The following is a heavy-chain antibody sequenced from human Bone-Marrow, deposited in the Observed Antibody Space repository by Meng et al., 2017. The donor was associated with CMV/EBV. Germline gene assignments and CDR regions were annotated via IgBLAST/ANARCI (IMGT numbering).Heavy chain of an antibody. CDR1: GFTFSSYS. V-gene: IGHV3-23*01. CDR2: ISGSGGST. Sequence: GESLKISCAASGFTFSSYSMNWVRQAPGKGLEWVSAISGSGGSTYYADSVKGRFTISRDNSKNTLYLQMNSLRAEDTAVYYCAKDRGGYCSSTSCYWYFDYWGQGTLVTVSS. D-gene: IGHD2-2*01. CDR3: AKDRGGYCSSTSCYWYFDY. J-gene: IGHJ4*02.